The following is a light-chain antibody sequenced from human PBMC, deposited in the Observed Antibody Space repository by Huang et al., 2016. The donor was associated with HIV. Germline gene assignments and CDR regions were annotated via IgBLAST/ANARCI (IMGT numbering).Light chain of an antibody. Sequence: DIVMTQSPDSLAVSLGERATIKYRSSQSVLYSSNSKNYLAWFQQKPGQAPRLLIYWASSRESGVPDRFSGSGSGTDFTLTISSLEAEDAAVYYCQQYYSIPQTFGQGTKVEIK. CDR1: QSVLYSSNSKNY. CDR2: WAS. CDR3: QQYYSIPQT. V-gene: IGKV4-1*01. J-gene: IGKJ1*01.